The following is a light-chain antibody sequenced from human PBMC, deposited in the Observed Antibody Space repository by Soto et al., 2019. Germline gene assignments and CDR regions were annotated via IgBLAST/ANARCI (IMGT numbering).Light chain of an antibody. V-gene: IGLV1-40*01. CDR1: SSNIGAGYD. CDR3: QSFDSSLSGSVV. Sequence: QAVVTQPPSVSGAPGQRVTISCTGSSSNIGAGYDVHWYQQLPGTAPKLLIYINNNRPSGVPDRFSGSKSGASASLAITGLQADDEADYYCQSFDSSLSGSVVFGGGTKLTVL. J-gene: IGLJ2*01. CDR2: INN.